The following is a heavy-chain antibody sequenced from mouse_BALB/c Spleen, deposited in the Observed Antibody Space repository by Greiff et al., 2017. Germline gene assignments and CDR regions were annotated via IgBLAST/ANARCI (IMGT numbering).Heavy chain of an antibody. D-gene: IGHD2-1*01. CDR2: IDPENGNT. Sequence: VQLKQSGAELVRPGALVKLSCKASGFNIKDYYMHWVKQRPEQGLEWIGWIDPENGNTIYDPKFQGKASITADTSSNTAYLQLSSLTSEDSAVYYCARIGGNYVAYWGQGTLVTVSA. CDR3: ARIGGNYVAY. CDR1: GFNIKDYY. V-gene: IGHV14-1*02. J-gene: IGHJ3*01.